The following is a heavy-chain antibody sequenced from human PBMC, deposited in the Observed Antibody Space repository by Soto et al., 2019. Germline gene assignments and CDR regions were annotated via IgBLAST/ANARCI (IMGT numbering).Heavy chain of an antibody. Sequence: GESLKISCKGSGYSFTSYWIGWVRQMPGKGLEWMGIIYPGDSDTRYSPSFQGQVTISADKSISTAYLQWSSLKASDTAMYYCARQGGYISSWYRRWFDPWGQGALVTVSS. CDR1: GYSFTSYW. V-gene: IGHV5-51*01. D-gene: IGHD6-13*01. J-gene: IGHJ5*02. CDR2: IYPGDSDT. CDR3: ARQGGYISSWYRRWFDP.